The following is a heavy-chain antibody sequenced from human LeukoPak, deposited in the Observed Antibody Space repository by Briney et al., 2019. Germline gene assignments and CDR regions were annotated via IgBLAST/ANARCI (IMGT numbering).Heavy chain of an antibody. CDR2: IYPGDSDT. D-gene: IGHD2-15*01. J-gene: IGHJ4*02. V-gene: IGHV5-51*01. CDR3: ARRHPTPAAATQFDY. CDR1: GYSFTSYW. Sequence: GESLKISCKGSGYSFTSYWIGWVRQMPGKGLEWMGIIYPGDSDTRYSPSFQGQVTISADKSISTAYLQWSSLKASDTAMYYYARRHPTPAAATQFDYWGQGTLVTVSS.